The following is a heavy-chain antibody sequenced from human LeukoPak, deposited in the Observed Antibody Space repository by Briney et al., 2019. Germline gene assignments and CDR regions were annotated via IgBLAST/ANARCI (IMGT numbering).Heavy chain of an antibody. J-gene: IGHJ4*02. CDR2: ISYDGSNK. CDR1: GFTFSSYA. Sequence: PGGSLRLSCAASGFTFSSYAMHWVRQAPGKGLEWVAVISYDGSNKYYADSVKGRFTISRDNSKNTLYLQMNSLRAEDTAVYYCAPGSYYFDYWGQGTLVTVSS. V-gene: IGHV3-30*04. D-gene: IGHD3-10*01. CDR3: APGSYYFDY.